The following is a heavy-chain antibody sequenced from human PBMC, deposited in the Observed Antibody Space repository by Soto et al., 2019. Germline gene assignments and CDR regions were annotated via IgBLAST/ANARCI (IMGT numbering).Heavy chain of an antibody. CDR2: IVSRSAYK. V-gene: IGHV3-11*06. CDR1: GFTFSDYY. Sequence: QVQLVESGGGLVKPGGSLRLSCAASGFTFSDYYMTWIRQAPGKGLEWVSYIVSRSAYKAYAESVKGRFTISRDNAKNSLYLEMNSLRVEDTAVYYCAILRTSSWNMGGYLDYWGQGTVVTVSS. J-gene: IGHJ4*02. D-gene: IGHD6-13*01. CDR3: AILRTSSWNMGGYLDY.